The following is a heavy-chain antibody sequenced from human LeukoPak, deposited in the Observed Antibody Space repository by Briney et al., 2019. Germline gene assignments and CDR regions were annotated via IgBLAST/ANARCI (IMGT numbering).Heavy chain of an antibody. Sequence: GGSLRLSCAASGFIFDRYGMTWVRQAPGEGLKWVSSISDFGSRTYYADSVKGRFTVSRDNSKNTVYVQMNSLRAEDTAIYYCAKQESSGSYPYYFDYWGQGTLVTVSS. D-gene: IGHD3-22*01. V-gene: IGHV3-23*01. CDR1: GFIFDRYG. CDR2: ISDFGSRT. J-gene: IGHJ4*02. CDR3: AKQESSGSYPYYFDY.